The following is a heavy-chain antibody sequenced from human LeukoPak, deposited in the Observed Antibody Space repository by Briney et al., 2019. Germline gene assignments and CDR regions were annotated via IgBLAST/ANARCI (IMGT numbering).Heavy chain of an antibody. CDR2: IYWNDDK. V-gene: IGHV2-5*01. Sequence: TLSLTCTVSGDSINNYYWTWIRQPPGKALEWLALIYWNDDKRYSPSLKSRLTITKDTSKDQVVLTMTNMDPVDTATYYCAHSRLSSGYYYKPFDYWGQGTLVTVSS. CDR1: GDSINNYYWT. CDR3: AHSRLSSGYYYKPFDY. D-gene: IGHD3-22*01. J-gene: IGHJ4*02.